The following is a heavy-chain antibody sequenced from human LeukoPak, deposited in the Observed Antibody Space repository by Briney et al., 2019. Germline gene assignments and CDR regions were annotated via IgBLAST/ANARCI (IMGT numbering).Heavy chain of an antibody. CDR2: IKQDGSEK. Sequence: AGGSLRLSCAASGFTLSSYWMSWVRQAPGKGLEWVANIKQDGSEKYYVDSVKGRFTISRDNAKNSLYLQMNSLRAEDTAVYYCARGEGAYSSSWPSWGQGTLDTVFS. J-gene: IGHJ5*02. D-gene: IGHD6-13*01. CDR1: GFTLSSYW. V-gene: IGHV3-7*01. CDR3: ARGEGAYSSSWPS.